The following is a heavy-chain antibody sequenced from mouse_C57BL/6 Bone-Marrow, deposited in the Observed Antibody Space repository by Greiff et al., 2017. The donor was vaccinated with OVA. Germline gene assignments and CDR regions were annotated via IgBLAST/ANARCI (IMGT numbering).Heavy chain of an antibody. CDR2: INPNTGGT. CDR3: ASATVVATDWYFDV. J-gene: IGHJ1*03. CDR1: GYTFTDYN. V-gene: IGHV1-18*01. D-gene: IGHD1-1*01. Sequence: VQLQQPGAELVKPGASAKIPCKASGYTFTDYNLDWVKQSHGKSLEWIGAINPNTGGTISNQKLKGKATLNVAKSASTAYMELRSLTSEDTAVYYCASATVVATDWYFDVWGTGTTVTVSS.